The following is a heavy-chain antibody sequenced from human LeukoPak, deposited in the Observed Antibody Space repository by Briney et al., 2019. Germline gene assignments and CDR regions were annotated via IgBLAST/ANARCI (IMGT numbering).Heavy chain of an antibody. CDR3: ATGNPDSSGSYDAFDI. J-gene: IGHJ3*02. V-gene: IGHV4-59*01. D-gene: IGHD3-22*01. CDR1: GGSISSYY. Sequence: PSETLSLTCTVSGGSISSYYWSWIRQPPGKGLEWIGYIYYSGSTNYNPSLKSRVTISVDTSKNQFSLKLSSVTAEDTAVYYCATGNPDSSGSYDAFDIWGQGTMVTVSS. CDR2: IYYSGST.